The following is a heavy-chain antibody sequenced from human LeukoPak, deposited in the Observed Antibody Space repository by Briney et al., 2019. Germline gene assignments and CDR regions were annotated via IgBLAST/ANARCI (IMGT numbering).Heavy chain of an antibody. CDR3: ARDKYCSSTSCYTEYYFDY. J-gene: IGHJ4*02. D-gene: IGHD2-2*02. CDR1: GGSISSGGYY. CDR2: IYHSGST. Sequence: PSQTLSLTCTVSGGSISSGGYYWSWIRQPPGKGLEWIGYIYHSGSTYYNPSLKSRVTISVDTSKNQFSLKLSSVTAADTAVYYCARDKYCSSTSCYTEYYFDYWGQGTLVTVSS. V-gene: IGHV4-30-2*01.